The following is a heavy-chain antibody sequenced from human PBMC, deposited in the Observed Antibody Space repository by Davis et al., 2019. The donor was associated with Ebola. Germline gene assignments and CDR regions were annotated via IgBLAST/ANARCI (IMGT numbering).Heavy chain of an antibody. J-gene: IGHJ6*02. CDR2: ISYDGSNK. V-gene: IGHV3-30-3*01. CDR3: ARDIGYSDGWPDYYYYGMDV. CDR1: EFTFSRYV. D-gene: IGHD6-19*01. Sequence: GGSLRLSCAASEFTFSRYVMHWVRQAPGKGLEWVAVISYDGSNKYYADSVKGRFTISRDNSKNTLYLQMNSLRAEDTAVYYCARDIGYSDGWPDYYYYGMDVWGQGTTVTVSS.